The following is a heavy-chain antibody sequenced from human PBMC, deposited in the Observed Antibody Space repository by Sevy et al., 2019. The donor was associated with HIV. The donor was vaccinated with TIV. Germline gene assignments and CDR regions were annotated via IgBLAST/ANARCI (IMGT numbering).Heavy chain of an antibody. J-gene: IGHJ4*02. CDR1: GFTFSSYA. Sequence: GSLRLSCTSSGFTFSSYAMNWVRQAPGKGLEWVSTISHSGDSTYYADAVKGRFTISRDNSENTLYLQMNSLRAEDTALYYCAGRKVGDFWSGSIRGPWAGGPLFDYWGQGTLVTVSS. CDR3: AGRKVGDFWSGSIRGPWAGGPLFDY. V-gene: IGHV3-23*01. D-gene: IGHD3-3*01. CDR2: ISHSGDST.